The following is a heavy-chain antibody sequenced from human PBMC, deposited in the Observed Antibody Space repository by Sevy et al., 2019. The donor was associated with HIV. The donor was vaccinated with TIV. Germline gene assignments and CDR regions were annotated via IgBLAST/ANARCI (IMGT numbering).Heavy chain of an antibody. CDR1: GFAFSNYYA. CDR3: ARPRANYVDHYFFYAMDV. Sequence: GGSLRLSCVASGFAFSNYYAMHWVRQAPGKGLEWVAIISYDGSDKYYADSVKGRFTISRDNFKNTLFLQMNSLTTEDTAVYYCARPRANYVDHYFFYAMDVWGQGTTVTVSS. V-gene: IGHV3-30-3*01. J-gene: IGHJ6*02. D-gene: IGHD4-17*01. CDR2: ISYDGSDK.